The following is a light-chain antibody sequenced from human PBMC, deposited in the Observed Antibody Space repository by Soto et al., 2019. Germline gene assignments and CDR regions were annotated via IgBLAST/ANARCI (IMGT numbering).Light chain of an antibody. CDR3: QQYNNWPWT. CDR2: GAS. V-gene: IGKV3-15*01. CDR1: QSIGNY. Sequence: EVELTQSPATLSLSPGEGATLSCRASQSIGNYLAWYQQKPGQAPRLLFYGASTRATGIPARFSGSGSGTDFTLTISSLQSEDFAVYYCQQYNNWPWTFGQGTKVDIK. J-gene: IGKJ1*01.